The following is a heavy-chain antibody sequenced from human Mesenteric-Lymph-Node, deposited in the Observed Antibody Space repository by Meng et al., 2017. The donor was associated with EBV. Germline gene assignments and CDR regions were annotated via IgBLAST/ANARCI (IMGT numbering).Heavy chain of an antibody. J-gene: IGHJ4*02. CDR2: MNPNSGAT. Sequence: VHLVQSGGEVKKPGASVKVSCKASGYTFTSYDINWVRQATGQGLEWMGWMNPNSGATGSTQKFQGRVTMTRNTSISTAYMELNSLTSEDTAVYYCSRDSIYNGQDSWGQGTLVTVSS. CDR3: SRDSIYNGQDS. D-gene: IGHD5-24*01. V-gene: IGHV1-8*01. CDR1: GYTFTSYD.